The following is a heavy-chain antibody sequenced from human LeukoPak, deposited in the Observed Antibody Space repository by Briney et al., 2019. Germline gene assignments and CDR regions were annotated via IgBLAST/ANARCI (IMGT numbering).Heavy chain of an antibody. CDR1: GGFISGSGHY. CDR3: STGGGTAKGGDS. V-gene: IGHV4-31*03. D-gene: IGHD5-18*01. Sequence: SETLSLTCTVSGGFISGSGHYWTWTRQPPGEGLEWLGFIHPGGSIYYNPSLSGRLIISADTSKNQMSLKLSSVTAADTAVYYCSTGGGTAKGGDSWGQGTLVTVSS. J-gene: IGHJ4*02. CDR2: IHPGGSI.